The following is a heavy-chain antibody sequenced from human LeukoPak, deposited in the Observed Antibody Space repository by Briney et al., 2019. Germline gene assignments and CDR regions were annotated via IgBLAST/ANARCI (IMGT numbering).Heavy chain of an antibody. V-gene: IGHV4-30-2*01. D-gene: IGHD6-13*01. Sequence: SQTLSLTCAVSGGSISGGGYSWSWIRQPPGKGLEWIGYIYHSGSTYYNPSLKSRVTISVDRSKNQFSLKLSSVTAADTAVYYCARVSSSSWLIDYWGQGTLVTVSS. J-gene: IGHJ4*02. CDR2: IYHSGST. CDR1: GGSISGGGYS. CDR3: ARVSSSSWLIDY.